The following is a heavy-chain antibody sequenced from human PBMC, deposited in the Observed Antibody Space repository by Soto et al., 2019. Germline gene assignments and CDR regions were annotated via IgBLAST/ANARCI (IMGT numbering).Heavy chain of an antibody. CDR3: ARATGLLWFGESRDFDY. D-gene: IGHD3-10*01. J-gene: IGHJ4*02. Sequence: EVQLVESGGGFVQPGESLRLSCAASGFPFSAYWMHWIRQAPGRGLQWVLRISDDGSVTSSADSVKGRFIITGDNTEDTLYLHTNRLRPEDTAVYFCARATGLLWFGESRDFDYWGPGTLVTVSS. V-gene: IGHV3-74*01. CDR2: ISDDGSVT. CDR1: GFPFSAYW.